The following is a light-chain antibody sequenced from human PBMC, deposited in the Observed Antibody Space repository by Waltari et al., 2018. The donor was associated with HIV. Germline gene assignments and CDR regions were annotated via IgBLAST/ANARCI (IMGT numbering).Light chain of an antibody. CDR2: RNK. CDR1: SSDIGSYY. V-gene: IGLV1-47*01. Sequence: QSVLTQPPSASGTPGQRVTISCSGSSSDIGSYYVYWFQQLPGTAPKLLIYRNKQRPSGVPDRCSGSKSGTSASLAISGLRSEDEADYYCATWDDNLSGVVFGGGTKLTVL. J-gene: IGLJ2*01. CDR3: ATWDDNLSGVV.